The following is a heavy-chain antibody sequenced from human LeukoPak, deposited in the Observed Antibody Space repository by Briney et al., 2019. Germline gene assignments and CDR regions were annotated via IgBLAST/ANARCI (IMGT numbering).Heavy chain of an antibody. Sequence: ASVKVSCKASGYTFTSYGISWVRQAPGQGLEWMGWISAYNGNTNYAQKLQGRVTMTTDTPTSTAYMELRSLRSDDTAVYYCARDRIPYGSGNIGYFQHWGQGTLVTVSS. CDR1: GYTFTSYG. V-gene: IGHV1-18*01. J-gene: IGHJ1*01. CDR2: ISAYNGNT. D-gene: IGHD3-10*01. CDR3: ARDRIPYGSGNIGYFQH.